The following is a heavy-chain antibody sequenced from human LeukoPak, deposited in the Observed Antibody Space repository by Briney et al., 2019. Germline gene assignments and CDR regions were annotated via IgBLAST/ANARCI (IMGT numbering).Heavy chain of an antibody. V-gene: IGHV3-21*04. CDR2: ISSSSSYI. CDR3: ARDNGNKYYFDY. Sequence: GGSLRLSCAASGLTFSSYSMNWVRQAPGKGLEWVSSISSSSSYIYYADSVKGRFTISRDNAKKSLYLQMNSLRAEDTAVYYCARDNGNKYYFDYWGQGTLVTVSS. J-gene: IGHJ4*02. CDR1: GLTFSSYS. D-gene: IGHD2-8*01.